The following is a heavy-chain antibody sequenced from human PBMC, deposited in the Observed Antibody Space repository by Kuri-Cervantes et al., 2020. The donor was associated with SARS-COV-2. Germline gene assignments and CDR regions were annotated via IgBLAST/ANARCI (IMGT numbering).Heavy chain of an antibody. Sequence: ASVKVSCKASGYTFTSYYMHWVRQAPGQGLEWMGIINPSGGSTSYAQKFQGRVTMTRDTSTSTVYTELSSLRSEDTAVYYCARTRIAAAGTDAFDIWGQGTMVTVSS. D-gene: IGHD6-13*01. CDR3: ARTRIAAAGTDAFDI. J-gene: IGHJ3*02. CDR2: INPSGGST. CDR1: GYTFTSYY. V-gene: IGHV1-46*01.